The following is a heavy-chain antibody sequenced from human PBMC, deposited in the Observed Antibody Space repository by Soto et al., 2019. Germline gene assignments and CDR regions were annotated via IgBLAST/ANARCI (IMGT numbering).Heavy chain of an antibody. D-gene: IGHD3-3*01. CDR3: ARDLAIRITIFGVVTAPIDY. Sequence: QVQLVQSGAEVKKPGASVKVSCKASGYTFTSYGISWVRQAPGQGLEWMGWISAYNGNTNYAQKLQGRVTMTTDTSXXTXYXXLRSLRSDDTAVYYCARDLAIRITIFGVVTAPIDYWGQGTLVTVSS. J-gene: IGHJ4*02. CDR1: GYTFTSYG. V-gene: IGHV1-18*01. CDR2: ISAYNGNT.